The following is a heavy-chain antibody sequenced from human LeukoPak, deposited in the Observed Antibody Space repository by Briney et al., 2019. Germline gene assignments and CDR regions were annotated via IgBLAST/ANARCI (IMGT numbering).Heavy chain of an antibody. Sequence: GESLKISCKGSGYRFTTYWIGWVRQVPGKGLEWMGIIYPGDSDTRYSPSFQGQVTISADKSISTAYLQWSSLKASDTAMYYCATSRETIAAASTSPFDYWGQGTLVTVSS. J-gene: IGHJ4*02. CDR2: IYPGDSDT. V-gene: IGHV5-51*01. CDR3: ATSRETIAAASTSPFDY. CDR1: GYRFTTYW. D-gene: IGHD6-13*01.